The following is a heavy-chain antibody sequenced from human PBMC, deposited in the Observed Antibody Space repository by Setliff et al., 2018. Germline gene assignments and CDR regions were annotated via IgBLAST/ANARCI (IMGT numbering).Heavy chain of an antibody. J-gene: IGHJ3*02. V-gene: IGHV3-7*03. CDR2: IKQDGSEK. Sequence: GGSLRLSCAASGFTFSSYWMSWVRQAPGKGLEWVANIKQDGSEKYYADSVKGRFTISRDNAKNSLYLQMNSLRAEDTAVYYCASRPAYWVPRAFDIWGQGTMVTVSS. CDR1: GFTFSSYW. CDR3: ASRPAYWVPRAFDI. D-gene: IGHD2-15*01.